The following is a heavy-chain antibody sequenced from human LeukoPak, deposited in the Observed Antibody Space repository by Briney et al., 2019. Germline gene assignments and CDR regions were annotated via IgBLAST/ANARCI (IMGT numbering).Heavy chain of an antibody. J-gene: IGHJ4*02. Sequence: PSETLSLTCTVSGGSISSSSYYWGWIRQPPGKGLEWIRSIYSSGSTYYNPSLKSRVTISVDTSNNQFSLKLSSVTAADTAIYYCARGYCTNAVCSLGPTQAWGQGTLVTVSS. CDR2: IYSSGST. CDR1: GGSISSSSYY. D-gene: IGHD2-8*01. CDR3: ARGYCTNAVCSLGPTQA. V-gene: IGHV4-39*07.